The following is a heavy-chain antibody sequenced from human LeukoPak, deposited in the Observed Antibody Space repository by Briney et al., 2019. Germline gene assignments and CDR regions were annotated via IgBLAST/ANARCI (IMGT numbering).Heavy chain of an antibody. CDR3: AGDFGFVVGSSTSAGG. D-gene: IGHD2-2*01. CDR1: GYTFTGYY. CDR2: INPNSGGT. V-gene: IGHV1-2*02. Sequence: ASVKVSCKASGYTFTGYYMHWVRQAPGQGLEWMGWINPNSGGTNYAQKFQGRVTMTRDTSISTAYMELSRLRSDDTAVYYCAGDFGFVVGSSTSAGGWGQGTLVTVSS. J-gene: IGHJ4*02.